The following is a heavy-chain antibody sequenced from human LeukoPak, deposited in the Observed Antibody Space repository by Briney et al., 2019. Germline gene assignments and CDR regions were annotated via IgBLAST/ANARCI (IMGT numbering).Heavy chain of an antibody. D-gene: IGHD3-22*01. CDR3: ARDYGGYYDSSGYPPPGY. CDR1: GYTFTSYG. V-gene: IGHV1-18*01. J-gene: IGHJ4*02. Sequence: VASVKVSCKASGYTFTSYGISWVRQAPGQGPEWMGWISAYNGNTNYARKLQGRVTMTTDTSTSTAYMELRSLRSDDTAVYYCARDYGGYYDSSGYPPPGYWGQGTLVTVSS. CDR2: ISAYNGNT.